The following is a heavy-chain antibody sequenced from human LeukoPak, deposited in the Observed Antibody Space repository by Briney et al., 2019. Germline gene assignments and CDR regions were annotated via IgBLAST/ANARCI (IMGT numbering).Heavy chain of an antibody. Sequence: GESLKISCKGSGYSFTSYWIGWVRQMPGKGLEWMGIIYPGDSDTRYSPSFQGQVTISADKSISTAYLQWSSLKASDTAMYYCARSSLGYCSSTSCYVDAFDIWGQGTMVTVSS. V-gene: IGHV5-51*01. CDR1: GYSFTSYW. D-gene: IGHD2-2*01. CDR2: IYPGDSDT. J-gene: IGHJ3*02. CDR3: ARSSLGYCSSTSCYVDAFDI.